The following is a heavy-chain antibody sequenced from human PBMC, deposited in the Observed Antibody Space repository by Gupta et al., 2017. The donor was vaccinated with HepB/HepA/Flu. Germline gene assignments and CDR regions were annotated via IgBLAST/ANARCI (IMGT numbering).Heavy chain of an antibody. D-gene: IGHD3-3*01. CDR1: GFDFDNFH. Sequence: EEQLVSSGGGMTRRGGTLRLSCKVSGFDFDNFHMHWVRQAPGKGLEWVAGINWNGDNTDYADSVKGRFTISRDNDKNSLFLQMNSLRVEDTALYHCARTGPYYYFALDVWGPGATVTVSS. J-gene: IGHJ6*02. CDR2: INWNGDNT. V-gene: IGHV3-20*01. CDR3: ARTGPYYYFALDV.